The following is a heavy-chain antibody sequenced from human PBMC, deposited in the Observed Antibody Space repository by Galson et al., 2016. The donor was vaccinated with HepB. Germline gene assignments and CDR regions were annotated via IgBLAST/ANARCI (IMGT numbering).Heavy chain of an antibody. CDR1: GFFFSGRA. Sequence: SLRLSCAASGFFFSGRAMSWVRQAPGKGLEWVSGINNGAATTGYAASVKGRFTISRDNSKNTLYLQMKSLRTEDTAVYYCARDDYSGGPYYFDYWGQGTLVTVSS. D-gene: IGHD4/OR15-4a*01. V-gene: IGHV3-23*01. CDR2: INNGAATT. CDR3: ARDDYSGGPYYFDY. J-gene: IGHJ4*02.